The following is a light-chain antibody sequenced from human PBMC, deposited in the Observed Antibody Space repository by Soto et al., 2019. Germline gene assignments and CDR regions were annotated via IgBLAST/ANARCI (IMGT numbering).Light chain of an antibody. J-gene: IGKJ5*01. CDR3: QQSASSPYT. Sequence: EVVLMQSPGTLSLSPGERATRSCRASQSISSSYLAWYQHKPGQAPRLLIYSATSRATGIPDRFSGSGSGTDFTLTISRLEPEDFAVYYCQQSASSPYTFGQGTRLDI. CDR1: QSISSSY. CDR2: SAT. V-gene: IGKV3-20*01.